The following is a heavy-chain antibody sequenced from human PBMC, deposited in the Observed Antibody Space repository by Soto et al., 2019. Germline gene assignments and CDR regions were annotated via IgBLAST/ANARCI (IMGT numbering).Heavy chain of an antibody. CDR1: GFTFSSAW. V-gene: IGHV3-15*01. CDR3: TTDYRRYYDFWSGYYY. D-gene: IGHD3-3*01. Sequence: PGGSLSLSCAASGFTFSSAWMSWVRQAPGKGLEWVGRIKSKTDGGTTDYAAPVKGRFTISRDDSKNTLYLQMNSLKTEDTAVYYCTTDYRRYYDFWSGYYYWGQGTLVTVSS. J-gene: IGHJ4*02. CDR2: IKSKTDGGTT.